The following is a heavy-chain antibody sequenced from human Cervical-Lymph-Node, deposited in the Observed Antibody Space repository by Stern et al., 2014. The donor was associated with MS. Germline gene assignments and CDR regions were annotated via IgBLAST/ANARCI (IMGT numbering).Heavy chain of an antibody. Sequence: EVQLVGSGGGLVQPGGSLRLSCAASGFTFSTYWMHWVRQAPGKGLVWVSRINSDERRTTYADSVKGRFSISRDNAKNTLYLQMNSLRAEDTAVYYCARGVMAAATYAFDIWGQGTMVTISS. V-gene: IGHV3-74*02. CDR2: INSDERRT. J-gene: IGHJ3*02. CDR1: GFTFSTYW. D-gene: IGHD2-15*01. CDR3: ARGVMAAATYAFDI.